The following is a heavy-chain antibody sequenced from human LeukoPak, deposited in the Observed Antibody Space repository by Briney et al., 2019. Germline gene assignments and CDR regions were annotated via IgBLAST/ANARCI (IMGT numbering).Heavy chain of an antibody. J-gene: IGHJ4*02. CDR2: INPNSGGT. D-gene: IGHD5-18*01. CDR3: ASFFTAMEIDY. V-gene: IGHV1-2*06. CDR1: VYTFTGYY. Sequence: GASLKVSCKAPVYTFTGYYMHRVRHSPVQEGEWIGRINPNSGGTSHGQKFQGRGTITRDTSISTAYMELSRLRSDDTAVYYCASFFTAMEIDYWREEPVVSV.